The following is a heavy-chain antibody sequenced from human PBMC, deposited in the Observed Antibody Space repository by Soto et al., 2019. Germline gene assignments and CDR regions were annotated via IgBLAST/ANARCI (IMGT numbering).Heavy chain of an antibody. V-gene: IGHV5-10-1*01. J-gene: IGHJ6*02. CDR2: IDPSDSNT. CDR1: GYSFTSYW. CDR3: ARGGGYSYGPPAPYYYYGMDV. Sequence: GESLKISCKGSGYSFTSYWISWVRQMPGKGLEWMGRIDPSDSNTNYSPSFQGHVTISADKSISTAYLQWSSLKASDTAMYYCARGGGYSYGPPAPYYYYGMDVWGQGTTVTVSS. D-gene: IGHD5-18*01.